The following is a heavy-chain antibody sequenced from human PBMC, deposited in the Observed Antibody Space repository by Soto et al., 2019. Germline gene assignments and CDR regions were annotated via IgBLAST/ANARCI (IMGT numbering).Heavy chain of an antibody. CDR2: ISGSGGNT. V-gene: IGHV3-23*01. J-gene: IGHJ6*02. Sequence: EVQLLESGGGLEQPGGSLRLSCAASGFTFSSFAMSWVRQAPGKGLEWVSGISGSGGNTNFADSVKGRFTISRDKSKNTLHLQMNSLRTEDTAVYFCARVRGYGMDVWGQGTTVTVSS. CDR1: GFTFSSFA. CDR3: ARVRGYGMDV.